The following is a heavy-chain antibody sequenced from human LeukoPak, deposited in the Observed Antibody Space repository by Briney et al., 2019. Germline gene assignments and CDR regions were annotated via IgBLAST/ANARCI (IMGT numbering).Heavy chain of an antibody. CDR3: AKNYYDILTGYSNFFGY. CDR1: GFTFSSYG. CDR2: ISGSGGST. Sequence: GGSLRLSCAASGFTFSSYGMSWVRQAPGKGLEWVSAISGSGGSTYYADSVKGRFTISRDNSKNTLYLQMNSLRAEDTAVYYCAKNYYDILTGYSNFFGYWGQGTLVTVSS. D-gene: IGHD3-9*01. J-gene: IGHJ4*02. V-gene: IGHV3-23*01.